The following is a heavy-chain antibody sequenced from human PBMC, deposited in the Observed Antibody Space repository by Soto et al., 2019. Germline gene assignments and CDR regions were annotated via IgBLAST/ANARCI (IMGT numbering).Heavy chain of an antibody. D-gene: IGHD6-13*01. Sequence: PGWSLRLSCAASGLTFSSYEMNWVRQAPGKGLEWVSYISSSGSTIYYADTVKGRFTISRDNAKNSLYLQMNSLRAEDTAVYYCVALAAALYYWGQGPLVTASS. CDR2: ISSSGSTI. V-gene: IGHV3-48*03. CDR3: VALAAALYY. J-gene: IGHJ4*02. CDR1: GLTFSSYE.